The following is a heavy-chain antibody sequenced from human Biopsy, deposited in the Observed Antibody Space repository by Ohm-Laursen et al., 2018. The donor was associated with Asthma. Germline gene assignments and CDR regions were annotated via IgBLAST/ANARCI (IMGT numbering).Heavy chain of an antibody. CDR3: ARAVDYSHYYGIDV. J-gene: IGHJ6*02. CDR2: ISVYNGNT. Sequence: ASVKVSCKTSGYTFNSAGITWVRQALGQGLEWMGWISVYNGNTKVAQKLQDRVTMITDTSTSTAYMELRGLRSDDTAVYFCARAVDYSHYYGIDVWGQGTTVTVS. V-gene: IGHV1-18*01. CDR1: GYTFNSAG. D-gene: IGHD3-10*01.